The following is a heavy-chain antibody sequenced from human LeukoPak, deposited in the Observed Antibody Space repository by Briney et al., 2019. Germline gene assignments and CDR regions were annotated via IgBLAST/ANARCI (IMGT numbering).Heavy chain of an antibody. D-gene: IGHD6-13*01. J-gene: IGHJ4*02. CDR3: ARDRYSSSWPYFDY. CDR1: GFTFSSYW. Sequence: GGSLRLSCAASGFTFSSYWMSWVRQAPGKGLEWVANIKQDGSEKYYVDSVKGRFTISRDNAKNSLYLQMNSLRAEDTAVYYCARDRYSSSWPYFDYWGQGTLVTVSS. V-gene: IGHV3-7*01. CDR2: IKQDGSEK.